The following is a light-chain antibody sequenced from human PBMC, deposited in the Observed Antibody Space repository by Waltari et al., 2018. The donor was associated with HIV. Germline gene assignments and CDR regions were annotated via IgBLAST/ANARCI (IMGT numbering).Light chain of an antibody. CDR3: ATWDDSLSGVL. CDR1: SSTIGSNY. J-gene: IGLJ2*01. V-gene: IGLV1-47*01. Sequence: SVLTQPPSASGTPGQRVTIPCSGSSSTIGSNYVFWYQHVPGTAPNLLLYRNDQRPSGGPDRFFGSTAGTSASLAISGLRPEDEADYYCATWDDSLSGVLFGGGTKLTVL. CDR2: RND.